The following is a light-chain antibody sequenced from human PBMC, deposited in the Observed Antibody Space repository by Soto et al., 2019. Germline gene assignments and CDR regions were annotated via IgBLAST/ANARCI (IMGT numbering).Light chain of an antibody. CDR2: ATS. CDR1: QSISGH. V-gene: IGKV1-39*01. CDR3: KQIYSPPRFT. J-gene: IGKJ3*01. Sequence: DIQMTQSPSSLSASVGDRVTITCRASQSISGHLNWYQHKPGKAPELLIYATSTLHIGVPSRFRASGSGTDLSPPTTSLQPENFATYNCKQIYSPPRFTFGPGTKGDTK.